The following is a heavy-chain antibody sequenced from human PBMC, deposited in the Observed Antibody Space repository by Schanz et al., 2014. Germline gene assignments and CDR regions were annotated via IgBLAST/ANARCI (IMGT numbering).Heavy chain of an antibody. Sequence: QVQLVQSGSEVKKPGASVKVSCKASGYTFTTYGISWVRQAPGQGLEWMGWISAYNGHTNYAQKFQGRVTVTRDTSTTTVYMDLSSLISEDTAVYYCAFDRDDAYDIWGQGTTVTVSS. CDR2: ISAYNGHT. V-gene: IGHV1-18*01. J-gene: IGHJ3*02. CDR1: GYTFTTYG. D-gene: IGHD3-9*01. CDR3: AFDRDDAYDI.